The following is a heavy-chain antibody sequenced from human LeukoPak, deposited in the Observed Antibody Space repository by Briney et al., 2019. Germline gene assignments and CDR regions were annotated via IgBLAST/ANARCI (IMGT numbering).Heavy chain of an antibody. CDR2: IYQSGST. J-gene: IGHJ4*02. CDR1: GRAVSSDDHF. Sequence: SETLSLTCAVSGRAVSSDDHFWRWIRQPPGRGLEWIGYIYQSGSTYYNASLKSRVTISVDTSKNHFSLKLNSVTAADTAVYYCYGSGYWGQGILVTVSS. D-gene: IGHD3-10*01. CDR3: YGSGY. V-gene: IGHV4-30-2*01.